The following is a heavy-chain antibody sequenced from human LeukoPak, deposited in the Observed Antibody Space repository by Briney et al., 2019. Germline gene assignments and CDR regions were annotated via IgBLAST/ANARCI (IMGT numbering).Heavy chain of an antibody. Sequence: PSETLSLTCAVYGGSFSGYYWNWIRQPPGKGLEWIGEINHSGRTNYNPSLKSRVTISVDTSKNQFSLKLSSVTAADTAVYYCARRGYYYYGMDVWGQGTTVTVSS. CDR2: INHSGRT. V-gene: IGHV4-34*01. CDR3: ARRGYYYYGMDV. J-gene: IGHJ6*02. CDR1: GGSFSGYY.